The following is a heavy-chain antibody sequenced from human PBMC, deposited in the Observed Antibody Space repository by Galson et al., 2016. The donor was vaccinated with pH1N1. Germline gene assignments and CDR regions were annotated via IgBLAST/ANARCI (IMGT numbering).Heavy chain of an antibody. Sequence: SVKVSCKASGYSLTTYYIHWVRQAPGQGLEFMGVINPTDGNTDYAQKFQDRVTMTWDMSTSTAYMDLGSLRSEDTAVYFCSRGVRKHASSGLDYWGQGTLLIVSS. V-gene: IGHV1-46*03. CDR3: SRGVRKHASSGLDY. J-gene: IGHJ4*02. CDR2: INPTDGNT. D-gene: IGHD3-10*01. CDR1: GYSLTTYY.